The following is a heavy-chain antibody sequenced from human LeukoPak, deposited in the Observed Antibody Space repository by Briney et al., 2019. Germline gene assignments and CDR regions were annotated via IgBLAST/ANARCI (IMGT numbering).Heavy chain of an antibody. CDR1: GFTFSSYG. J-gene: IGHJ4*02. D-gene: IGHD5-18*01. Sequence: GRSLRLSCAASGFTFSSYGMHWVRQAPGKGLEWVAVIWYDGSNKYYADSVKGRFTISRDNSKNTLYLQMNSLRAEDTAVYCCARGPLENAAMVFSVGYYFDYWGQGTLVTVSS. V-gene: IGHV3-33*01. CDR2: IWYDGSNK. CDR3: ARGPLENAAMVFSVGYYFDY.